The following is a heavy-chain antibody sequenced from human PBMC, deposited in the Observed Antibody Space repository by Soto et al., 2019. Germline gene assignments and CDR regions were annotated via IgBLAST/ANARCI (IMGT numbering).Heavy chain of an antibody. D-gene: IGHD3-3*01. Sequence: GGSLRLSCAASGFTFSSYAMHWVRQAPGKGLEWVAVISYDGSNKYYADSVKGRFTISRDNSKNTLYLQMNSLRAEDTAVYYCAREDGDFWSGYYTGKGWFDPWGQGTLVTVSS. CDR3: AREDGDFWSGYYTGKGWFDP. J-gene: IGHJ5*02. V-gene: IGHV3-30-3*01. CDR2: ISYDGSNK. CDR1: GFTFSSYA.